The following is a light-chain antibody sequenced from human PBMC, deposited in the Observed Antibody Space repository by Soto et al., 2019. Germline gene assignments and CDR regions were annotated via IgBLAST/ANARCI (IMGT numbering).Light chain of an antibody. J-gene: IGKJ5*01. CDR3: QQYDTSPPT. CDR2: RTF. Sequence: EIVLTQSPGTLSLSPGERATLSCRASQTIASRYLAWYQHQPGQAPRLLIYRTFTRAPGIPDRFSGGGSVTDFTLNISRLEREDFAVYYWQQYDTSPPTFGQGTRLDIK. V-gene: IGKV3-20*01. CDR1: QTIASRY.